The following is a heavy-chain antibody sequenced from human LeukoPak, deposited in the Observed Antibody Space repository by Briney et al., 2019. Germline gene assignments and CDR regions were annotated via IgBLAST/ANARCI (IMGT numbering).Heavy chain of an antibody. D-gene: IGHD2-15*01. CDR2: INHSGST. CDR1: GESFSGYY. V-gene: IGHV4-34*01. J-gene: IGHJ6*04. Sequence: SETLSLTCAVYGESFSGYYWSWIRQPPGKGLEWIGEINHSGSTNYNPSLKSRVTISVDTSKNQFSLKLSSVTAADTAVYYCARGRYCSGGSCYSPYYYYYGMDVWGKGTTVTVSS. CDR3: ARGRYCSGGSCYSPYYYYYGMDV.